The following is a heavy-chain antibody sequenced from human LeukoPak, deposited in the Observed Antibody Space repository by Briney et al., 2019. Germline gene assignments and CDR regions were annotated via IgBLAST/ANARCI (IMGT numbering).Heavy chain of an antibody. CDR2: ISSSGSAI. CDR1: GFPLSSYS. CDR3: VRVKGSYFDY. V-gene: IGHV3-48*01. D-gene: IGHD2-15*01. Sequence: GGSLRLSCAASGFPLSSYSIIWARQAPGKGLEWVSYISSSGSAIYYVDSVKGRFTVSRDNAKNSLFLQMNSPRAEDTAVYYCVRVKGSYFDYWGQGALVTVSS. J-gene: IGHJ4*02.